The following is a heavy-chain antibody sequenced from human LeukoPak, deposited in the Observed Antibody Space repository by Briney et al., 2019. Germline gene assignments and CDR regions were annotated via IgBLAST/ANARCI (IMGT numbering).Heavy chain of an antibody. V-gene: IGHV1-8*01. D-gene: IGHD1-14*01. CDR3: ARSLLRGVGTRGWLGPNY. J-gene: IGHJ4*02. Sequence: GASVKVSCKASGYTFTSYDINWVRQATGQGLEWMGWMNPNSGNTGYAQKFQGRVTMTRNTSISTAYMELSSLRSEDTAVYYCARSLLRGVGTRGWLGPNYWGQGTLVTVSS. CDR1: GYTFTSYD. CDR2: MNPNSGNT.